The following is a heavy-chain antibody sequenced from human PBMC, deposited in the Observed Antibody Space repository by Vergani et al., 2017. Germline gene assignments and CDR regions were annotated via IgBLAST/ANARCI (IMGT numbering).Heavy chain of an antibody. J-gene: IGHJ5*02. CDR1: GGSISSGSYY. CDR3: ARSPFWSGLNWFDP. D-gene: IGHD3-3*01. Sequence: QLQLQESGPGLVKPSETLSLTCTVSGGSISSGSYYWSWIRQPAGKGLEWIGRIYTSGSTNYNPSLKSRVTISVDTSKNQFSLKLSSVTAADTAVYYCARSPFWSGLNWFDPWGQGTLVTVSS. CDR2: IYTSGST. V-gene: IGHV4-61*02.